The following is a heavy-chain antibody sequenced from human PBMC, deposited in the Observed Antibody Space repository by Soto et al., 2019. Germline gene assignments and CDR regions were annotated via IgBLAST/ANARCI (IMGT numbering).Heavy chain of an antibody. CDR1: GFTLTNYA. V-gene: IGHV3-30-3*01. CDR2: ISDDGDNK. D-gene: IGHD6-6*01. Sequence: QVQLVESGGGVVQPGRSLRLSCAASGFTLTNYAMHWVRQAPGKGLEWLAVISDDGDNKHYADSVKGRLTISRDNSNKTLYLPMNSLRPEDTAVYFCARDLYSSSTLFDSWGQGTLVTVSS. J-gene: IGHJ4*02. CDR3: ARDLYSSSTLFDS.